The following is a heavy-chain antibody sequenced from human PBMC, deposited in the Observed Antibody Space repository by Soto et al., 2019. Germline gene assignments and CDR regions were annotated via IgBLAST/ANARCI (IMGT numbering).Heavy chain of an antibody. D-gene: IGHD2-15*01. CDR2: IYYSGST. V-gene: IGHV4-59*01. CDR1: GGSISSYY. Sequence: PSETLSLTCTVSGGSISSYYWSWIRQPPGKGLEWIGYIYYSGSTNYNPSLKSRVTISVDTSKNQFSLKLSSVTAADTAVYYCASQVVGDAFDMWGQGTTVTASS. J-gene: IGHJ3*02. CDR3: ASQVVGDAFDM.